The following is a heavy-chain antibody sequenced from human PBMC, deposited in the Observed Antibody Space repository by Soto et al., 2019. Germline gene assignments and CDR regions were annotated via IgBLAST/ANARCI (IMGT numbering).Heavy chain of an antibody. Sequence: QVHLLLQSGAEVKKPGSSVKVACKASGGNPSNSAISWVRQAPGQGLEWMGGIIPGFGIISHAQNFQGRVTITADESTSTAYMELSSLRSEDTAVYFCAGGRIVVAGSSAYYSMDVWGQGTTVTVSS. D-gene: IGHD6-19*01. V-gene: IGHV1-69*01. J-gene: IGHJ6*02. CDR2: IIPGFGII. CDR3: AGGRIVVAGSSAYYSMDV. CDR1: GGNPSNSA.